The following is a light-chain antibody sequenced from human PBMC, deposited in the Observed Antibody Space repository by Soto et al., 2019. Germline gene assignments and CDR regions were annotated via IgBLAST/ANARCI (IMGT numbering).Light chain of an antibody. CDR1: QSLSGGY. CDR3: QQNGSSPIT. Sequence: EIVLTQSPGTLSLSPGERATLSCRASQSLSGGYLAWFQQKPGQTPRLLIYSASNRATGIPDRFSGSGSGKDLSLTISRLEPEDFVVYYCQQNGSSPITFGQGTRLEIK. V-gene: IGKV3-20*01. J-gene: IGKJ5*01. CDR2: SAS.